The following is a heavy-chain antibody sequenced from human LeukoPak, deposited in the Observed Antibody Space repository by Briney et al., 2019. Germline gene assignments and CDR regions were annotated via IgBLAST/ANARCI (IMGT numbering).Heavy chain of an antibody. CDR3: ARTYYFDY. Sequence: GGSLRLSCAASGFTFSSYSMNWVRQAPGKGLEWVSVIYSGGSTYYADSVKGRFTISRDNSKNTLYLQMNSLRAEDTAVYYCARTYYFDYWGQGTLVTVSS. V-gene: IGHV3-66*01. CDR1: GFTFSSYS. CDR2: IYSGGST. J-gene: IGHJ4*02.